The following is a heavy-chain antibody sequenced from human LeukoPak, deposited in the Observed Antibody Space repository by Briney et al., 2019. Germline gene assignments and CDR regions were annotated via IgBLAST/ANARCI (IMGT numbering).Heavy chain of an antibody. CDR3: AREEFGGVIAPLDY. J-gene: IGHJ4*02. D-gene: IGHD3-16*02. CDR2: IYTSGST. CDR1: GGSIGSGNYY. V-gene: IGHV4-61*02. Sequence: PSETLSLTCTVSGGSIGSGNYYWTWIRQPAGKGLEWIGRIYTSGSTNYNPSLKSRVTISVDTSKNQFSLKLSSVTAADTAVYYCAREEFGGVIAPLDYWGQGTLVTVSS.